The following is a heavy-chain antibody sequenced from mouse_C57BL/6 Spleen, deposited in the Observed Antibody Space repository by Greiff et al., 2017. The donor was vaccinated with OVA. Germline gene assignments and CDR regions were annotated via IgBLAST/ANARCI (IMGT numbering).Heavy chain of an antibody. CDR3: ARGDYDGYYAFDY. J-gene: IGHJ2*01. Sequence: VKLQQSGAELVKPGASVKLSCKASGYTFTSYWMHWVKQRPGRGLEWIGRIDPNSGGTKYNEKFKSKATLTVDKPSSTAYMQLSSLTSEDSAVYYCARGDYDGYYAFDYWGQGTTLTVSS. CDR1: GYTFTSYW. CDR2: IDPNSGGT. D-gene: IGHD2-3*01. V-gene: IGHV1-72*01.